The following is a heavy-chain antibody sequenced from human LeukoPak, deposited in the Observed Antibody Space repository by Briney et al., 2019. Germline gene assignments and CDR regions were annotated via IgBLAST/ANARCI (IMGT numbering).Heavy chain of an antibody. CDR3: AKDHQLGYCSSTSCYRFDY. V-gene: IGHV1-2*04. D-gene: IGHD2-2*01. CDR1: GYTFTSYG. J-gene: IGHJ4*02. CDR2: INPNSGGT. Sequence: ASVKVSCKASGYTFTSYGISWVRQAPGQGLEWMGWINPNSGGTNYAQKFQGWVTMTRDTSISTAYMELSRLRSDDTAVYYCAKDHQLGYCSSTSCYRFDYWGQGTLVTVSS.